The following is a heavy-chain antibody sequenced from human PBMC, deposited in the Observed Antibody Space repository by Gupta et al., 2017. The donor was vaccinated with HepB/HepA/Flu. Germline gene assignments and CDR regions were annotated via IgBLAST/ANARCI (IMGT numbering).Heavy chain of an antibody. CDR1: GFSLTTDAVL. V-gene: IGHV2-5*02. J-gene: IGHJ4*02. Sequence: QITSKESGPALVKPTQTLTLTCTFSGFSLTTDAVLVGWVRQPPGKALEWLAFIYGDDDKRYSPSLRSRVTITKDTSKKQVVLTRANMGPVDTATYYCAYKAVDTSIDYWGQGTLITVSS. D-gene: IGHD5-18*01. CDR3: AYKAVDTSIDY. CDR2: IYGDDDK.